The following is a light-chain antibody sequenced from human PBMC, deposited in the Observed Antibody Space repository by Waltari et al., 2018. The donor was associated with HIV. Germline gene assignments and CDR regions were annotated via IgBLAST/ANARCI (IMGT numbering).Light chain of an antibody. V-gene: IGLV2-14*03. CDR3: NSFTDTDTLV. CDR1: NGDVGSYNL. Sequence: QSALTQPASVSGSPGHSVTISCTRTNGDVGSYNLFSWYQQYPGRAPQLIIYGVNSRPSGVSDRFSGSKFGNTASLTISGLRADDEADYYCNSFTDTDTLVFGGGTRLTVL. CDR2: GVN. J-gene: IGLJ3*02.